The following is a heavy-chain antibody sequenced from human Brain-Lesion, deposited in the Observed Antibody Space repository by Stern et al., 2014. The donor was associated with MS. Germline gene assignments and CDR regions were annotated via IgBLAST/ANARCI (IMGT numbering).Heavy chain of an antibody. D-gene: IGHD7-27*01. V-gene: IGHV4-39*01. CDR1: GGSISRSTYY. CDR2: LYYSGST. CDR3: ARLTGVVDY. Sequence: QVQLQESGSGLVKPSETLSLTCTVSGGSISRSTYYWGWIRPPPGEGLEWLGSLYYSGSTFYHPSVKSRVTISVNTPTNQFSLKLSSVTAADTAVYYCARLTGVVDYWGQGTLVTVSS. J-gene: IGHJ4*02.